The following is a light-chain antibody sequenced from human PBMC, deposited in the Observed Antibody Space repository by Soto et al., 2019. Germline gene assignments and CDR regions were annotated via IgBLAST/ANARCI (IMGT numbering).Light chain of an antibody. CDR3: ISYARSSICV. V-gene: IGLV2-8*01. Sequence: QSALTQPPSASGSPGQSVTISCTGTSSDVGAYNYVSWYQQHPGKAPKLMIYDVSKRPSGVPDSFSGSKSGNTGSLTVSGRQAEDESDSSCISYARSSICVFGGGTKCTVL. CDR1: SSDVGAYNY. CDR2: DVS. J-gene: IGLJ2*01.